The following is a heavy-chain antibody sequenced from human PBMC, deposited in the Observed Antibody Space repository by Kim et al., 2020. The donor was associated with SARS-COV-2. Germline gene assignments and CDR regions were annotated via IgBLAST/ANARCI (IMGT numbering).Heavy chain of an antibody. CDR1: GGTFSSYA. CDR3: ARISKGRRYFDWLLYFDY. J-gene: IGHJ4*02. D-gene: IGHD3-9*01. Sequence: SVKVSCKASGGTFSSYAISWVRQAPGQGLEWMGGIIPIFVTANYAQKFQGRVTITADESTSTAYMELSSLRSEDTAVYYCARISKGRRYFDWLLYFDYWGQGTLVTVSS. CDR2: IIPIFVTA. V-gene: IGHV1-69*13.